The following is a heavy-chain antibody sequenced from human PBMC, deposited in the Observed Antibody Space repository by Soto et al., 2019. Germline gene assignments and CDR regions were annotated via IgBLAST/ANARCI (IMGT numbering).Heavy chain of an antibody. CDR2: MKSKADGGTT. Sequence: EVKLVESGGGLVKPGGSLRLSCAVSGITASDAWMSWVRQTQGKGLQWVGRMKSKADGGTTDYAAPVRGRFAISRDYSEKIFYLEINSLKADDTAEYYCAREGGGGSGGAFEVLGQGTKVNV. D-gene: IGHD2-15*01. J-gene: IGHJ3*01. V-gene: IGHV3-15*01. CDR1: GITASDAW. CDR3: AREGGGGSGGAFEV.